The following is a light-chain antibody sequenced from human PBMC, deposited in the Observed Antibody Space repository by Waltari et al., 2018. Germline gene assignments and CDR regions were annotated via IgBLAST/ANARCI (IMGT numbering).Light chain of an antibody. CDR2: GAS. V-gene: IGKV3-20*01. CDR3: QQYGTYPWT. J-gene: IGKJ1*01. CDR1: QSVASPY. Sequence: EIVLTQSPDTLSFSPGERATLSCRASQSVASPYLAWYQQKPGQSPRLRIYGASSRATGIPDRFSGSGSGTDFTLTISSLQPDDFATYYCQQYGTYPWTFGQGTKVDVK.